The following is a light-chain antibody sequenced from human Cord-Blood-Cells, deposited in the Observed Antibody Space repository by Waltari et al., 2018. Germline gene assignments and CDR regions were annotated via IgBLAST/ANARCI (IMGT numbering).Light chain of an antibody. CDR1: SPNIGSND. CDR2: RNN. Sequence: QSVLTQPPSASGTPGPRVPIPCSGRSPNIGSNDVYWYQQLPGTAPNLLIYRNNQRPSGVPDRLSCSKSGTSASLAIRGLRSEDEADYYCAAWNDSLSANWVFGGGTKLTFL. J-gene: IGLJ3*02. CDR3: AAWNDSLSANWV. V-gene: IGLV1-47*01.